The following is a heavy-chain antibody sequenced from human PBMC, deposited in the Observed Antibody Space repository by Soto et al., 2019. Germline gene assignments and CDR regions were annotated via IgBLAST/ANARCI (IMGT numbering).Heavy chain of an antibody. V-gene: IGHV3-23*01. CDR2: ISGSGGST. D-gene: IGHD2-2*01. J-gene: IGHJ6*03. CDR3: AKDWGYCSSTSCFDYYYYMDV. CDR1: GFTFSSYA. Sequence: VQLLESGGGLVQPGGSLRLSCAASGFTFSSYAMSWVRQAPGKGLEWVSAISGSGGSTYYADSVKGRFTISRDNSKNTLYLQMNSLRAEDTAVYYCAKDWGYCSSTSCFDYYYYMDVWGKGTTVTVSS.